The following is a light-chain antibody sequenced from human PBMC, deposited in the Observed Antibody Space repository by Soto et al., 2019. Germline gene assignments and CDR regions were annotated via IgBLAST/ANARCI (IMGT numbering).Light chain of an antibody. Sequence: DIHVTQSPSSLPASLGDRVTITCRASENIKNYLTWYQQKPGKAPKLLIYGASTLKTGVPSRFSGSGSGTDFTFTIRGLQPDAFATYYCAQIYTAQWTFGKGTRVDLK. CDR3: AQIYTAQWT. J-gene: IGKJ1*01. V-gene: IGKV1-39*01. CDR1: ENIKNY. CDR2: GAS.